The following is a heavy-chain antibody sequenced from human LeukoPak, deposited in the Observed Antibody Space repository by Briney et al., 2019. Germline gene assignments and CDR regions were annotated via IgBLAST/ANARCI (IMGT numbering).Heavy chain of an antibody. Sequence: GGSLRLSCAASGFTFSGYTMNWVRQAPGKGLEWVSTLSGSGGTTYYADSVKGRFTISRDNSKNTLYLQMNSLTADDTAVYHCAKGGGTYDSSGPLGHWGQGTLVTVSS. D-gene: IGHD3-22*01. CDR3: AKGGGTYDSSGPLGH. J-gene: IGHJ4*02. CDR2: LSGSGGTT. CDR1: GFTFSGYT. V-gene: IGHV3-23*01.